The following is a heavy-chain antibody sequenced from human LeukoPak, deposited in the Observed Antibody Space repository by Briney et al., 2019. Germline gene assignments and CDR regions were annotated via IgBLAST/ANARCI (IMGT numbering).Heavy chain of an antibody. D-gene: IGHD5-12*01. J-gene: IGHJ4*02. V-gene: IGHV3-73*01. CDR3: AKDFLLRGYSGYASPYYFDY. Sequence: GGSLRLSCAASGFTFSGSAMHWVRQASGKGLEWVGRIRSKANSYATAYAASVKGRFTISRDDSKNTAYLQMNSLRAEDTAVYYCAKDFLLRGYSGYASPYYFDYWGQGTLVTVSS. CDR2: IRSKANSYAT. CDR1: GFTFSGSA.